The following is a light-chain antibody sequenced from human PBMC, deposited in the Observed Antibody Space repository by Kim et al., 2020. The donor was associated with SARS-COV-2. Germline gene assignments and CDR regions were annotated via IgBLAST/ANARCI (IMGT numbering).Light chain of an antibody. V-gene: IGKV1-5*03. Sequence: DIQMTQSPSTLSASLGDRVTITCRASQSVSDWLAWYQQKPGEAPRLLISAASNLESGVPSRFTGSGSGTEFTLTISSLQPDDFATYYCQQYNSYSLTFGGGTKVDIK. CDR1: QSVSDW. CDR3: QQYNSYSLT. CDR2: AAS. J-gene: IGKJ4*01.